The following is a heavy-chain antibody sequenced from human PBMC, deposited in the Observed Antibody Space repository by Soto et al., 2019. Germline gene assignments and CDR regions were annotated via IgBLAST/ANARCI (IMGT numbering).Heavy chain of an antibody. J-gene: IGHJ4*02. D-gene: IGHD1-7*01. CDR1: GSHLNTYC. Sequence: GGFLRRSCATCGSHLNTYCMSLVRTAPGKGLEWVAVISKDGDIKFYADSMRGRFTISRDNSKNTLYLQVNSLRPVYTAVYYCTNWHYAQSYWGQGTRVTVSS. CDR2: ISKDGDIK. CDR3: TNWHYAQSY. V-gene: IGHV3-30*18.